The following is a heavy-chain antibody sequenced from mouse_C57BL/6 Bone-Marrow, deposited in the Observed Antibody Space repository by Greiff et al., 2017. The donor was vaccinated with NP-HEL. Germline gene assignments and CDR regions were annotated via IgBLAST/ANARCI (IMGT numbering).Heavy chain of an antibody. CDR2: ISSGGSYT. D-gene: IGHD2-1*01. CDR1: GFTFSSYG. V-gene: IGHV5-6*01. Sequence: EVNVVESGGDLVKPGGSLKLSCAASGFTFSSYGMSWVRQTPDKRLEWVATISSGGSYTYYTDSVKGRFTISRDNATNTLYLQMSSLKSEDTAMYYCARQRIYYGDAMDYWGQGTSVTVSS. J-gene: IGHJ4*01. CDR3: ARQRIYYGDAMDY.